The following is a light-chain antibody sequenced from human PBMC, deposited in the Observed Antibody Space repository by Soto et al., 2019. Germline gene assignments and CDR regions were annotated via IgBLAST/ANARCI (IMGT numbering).Light chain of an antibody. CDR1: SSNIGAGYD. CDR3: AAWDDSLNALL. V-gene: IGLV1-40*01. CDR2: GNS. J-gene: IGLJ2*01. Sequence: QSVLTQPPSVSGAPGQRVTISCTGSSSNIGAGYDVHWYQQLPGTAPKLLIYGNSNRPSGVPDRFSGSKSGTSASLAITGLQAEDEADYFCAAWDDSLNALLFGGGTKVTVL.